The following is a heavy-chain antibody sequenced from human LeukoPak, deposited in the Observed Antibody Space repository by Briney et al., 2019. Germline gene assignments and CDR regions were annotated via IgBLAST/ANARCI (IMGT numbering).Heavy chain of an antibody. V-gene: IGHV4-59*01. CDR3: ARIGVYDSSGYGENWFDP. J-gene: IGHJ5*02. CDR1: GGSISSYY. CDR2: IYYSGST. Sequence: PSETLSLTCTVSGGSISSYYWSWIRQPPGKGLEWIWYIYYSGSTNYNPSLKSRVTISVDTSKNQFSLKLSSVTAADTAVYYCARIGVYDSSGYGENWFDPWGQGTLVTVSS. D-gene: IGHD3-22*01.